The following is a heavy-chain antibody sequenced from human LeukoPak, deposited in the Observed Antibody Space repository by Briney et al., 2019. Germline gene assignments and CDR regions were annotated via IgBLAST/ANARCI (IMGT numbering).Heavy chain of an antibody. CDR1: GASFNSDDQY. Sequence: SETLSLTCTVSGASFNSDDQYRNWIRQSPGKGLEWIGSIHPSGMLYNNPSLESRVTMSRDTSKNQFSLNLNSVSAADTAVYFCSRGLDSRKLGYWGQGILVTVSS. J-gene: IGHJ4*02. CDR2: IHPSGML. V-gene: IGHV4-31*03. CDR3: SRGLDSRKLGY. D-gene: IGHD3-22*01.